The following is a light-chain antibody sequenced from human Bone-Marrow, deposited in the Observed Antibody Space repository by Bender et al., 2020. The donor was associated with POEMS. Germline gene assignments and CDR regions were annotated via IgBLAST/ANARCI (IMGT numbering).Light chain of an antibody. CDR1: SSDIGFYNY. CDR3: TAYAGSNNLV. CDR2: EVS. V-gene: IGLV2-8*01. J-gene: IGLJ2*01. Sequence: QSALTQPPSASGSPGQSVTISCTGTSSDIGFYNYVSWYQQHPGKAPKLIIYEVSKPPSGVPDRFSASKSGNTASLTVSGLHDDDEAHYFCTAYAGSNNLVFGGGTKLTVL.